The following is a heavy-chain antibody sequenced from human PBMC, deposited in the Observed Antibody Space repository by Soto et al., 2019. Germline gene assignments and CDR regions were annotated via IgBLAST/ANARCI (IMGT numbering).Heavy chain of an antibody. CDR3: ARQRTSVVTQAYFDS. D-gene: IGHD2-21*02. V-gene: IGHV4-39*01. CDR1: GDSINNRSYY. Sequence: KASETLSLTCTVTGDSINNRSYYWGWIRQPPGKGLEWIGSIYYSGSTYNNPSLKSRVSMSVDTSKNQFPLKLRSVTAADTALYYCARQRTSVVTQAYFDSWGQGSLVTVSS. CDR2: IYYSGST. J-gene: IGHJ4*02.